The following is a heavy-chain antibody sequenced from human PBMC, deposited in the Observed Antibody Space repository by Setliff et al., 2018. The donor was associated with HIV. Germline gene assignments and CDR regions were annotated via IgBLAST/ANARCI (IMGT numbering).Heavy chain of an antibody. CDR2: INTSGGSA. CDR3: ARNQGDASGWYAGDY. V-gene: IGHV1-46*01. J-gene: IGHJ4*01. Sequence: GASVKVSCKASGYTFTSYPMHWVRQAPGQGLEWMGVINTSGGSAGYAEKFRGRVTMTRDTSTNTVYMDLRNLRSEDTAVYYCARNQGDASGWYAGDYWGHGTQVTVSS. CDR1: GYTFTSYP. D-gene: IGHD6-19*01.